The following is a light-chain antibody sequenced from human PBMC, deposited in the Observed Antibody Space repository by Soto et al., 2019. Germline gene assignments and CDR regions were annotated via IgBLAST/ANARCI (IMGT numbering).Light chain of an antibody. Sequence: DIQMTQSPSTLSASVGDRVTIPCRASQSISSWLAWYQQKPGKAPKLLIYKASSLESGVPSRFSGSGSGTEFTLTISSLQPDDFATYYCQQYNSYSPVTFGQGTKVDIK. CDR2: KAS. CDR1: QSISSW. V-gene: IGKV1-5*03. CDR3: QQYNSYSPVT. J-gene: IGKJ1*01.